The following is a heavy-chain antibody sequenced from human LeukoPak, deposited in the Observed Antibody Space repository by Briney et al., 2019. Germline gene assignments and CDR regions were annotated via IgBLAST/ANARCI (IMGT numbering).Heavy chain of an antibody. J-gene: IGHJ5*02. D-gene: IGHD1-14*01. V-gene: IGHV3-7*01. CDR2: MSEDGNEI. Sequence: GGSLRLSCTVSGFIFSDFSMSWVREAPGKGLEWVAKMSEDGNEIFYVDSVKGRFTISRDNTKKSLYLQLNSLRPEDSAVYYCARHPEGFPKFDPWGQGTLVTVSS. CDR3: ARHPEGFPKFDP. CDR1: GFIFSDFS.